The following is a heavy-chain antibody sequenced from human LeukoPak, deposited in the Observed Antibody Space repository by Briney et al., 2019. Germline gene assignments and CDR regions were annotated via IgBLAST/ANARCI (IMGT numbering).Heavy chain of an antibody. Sequence: GGSLRLSCAASGFTFSSYAMSWVRQAPGKGLEWVSAISGSGGSTYYADSVKGRFTISRDNSKNTLYLQMNSLRAEDTAVYYCARERWSIDFWSGYTDYWGQGTLVTVSS. CDR3: ARERWSIDFWSGYTDY. CDR2: ISGSGGST. J-gene: IGHJ4*02. D-gene: IGHD3-3*01. CDR1: GFTFSSYA. V-gene: IGHV3-23*01.